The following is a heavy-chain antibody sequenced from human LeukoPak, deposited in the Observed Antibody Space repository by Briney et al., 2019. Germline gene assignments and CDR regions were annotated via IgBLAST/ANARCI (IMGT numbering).Heavy chain of an antibody. CDR3: ARLQYCSGTSCYWFDP. Sequence: SETLSLTCAVYGGSFSGYYWSWLRQPPGKGLEWLGEINHSGSTNYNPSLKSRVTISVDTSKNQFSLRLSSVTAADTAVYYCARLQYCSGTSCYWFDPWGQGTLVTVSS. D-gene: IGHD2-2*01. CDR1: GGSFSGYY. CDR2: INHSGST. J-gene: IGHJ5*02. V-gene: IGHV4-34*01.